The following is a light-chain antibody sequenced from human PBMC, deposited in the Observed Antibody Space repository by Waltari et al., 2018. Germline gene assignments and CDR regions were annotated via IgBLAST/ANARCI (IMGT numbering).Light chain of an antibody. CDR2: RND. CDR3: AAWDDRMNGHWV. J-gene: IGLJ3*02. CDR1: SSNIGDNV. V-gene: IGLV1-44*01. Sequence: QSVLTQPPSASGTPGQRVTISCSGSSSNIGDNVVNWYQQLPGKAPKLLIYRNDQRPSGVPDRVSASKSVTAASLAISGLQSEDEADYYCAAWDDRMNGHWVFGGGTKVTVL.